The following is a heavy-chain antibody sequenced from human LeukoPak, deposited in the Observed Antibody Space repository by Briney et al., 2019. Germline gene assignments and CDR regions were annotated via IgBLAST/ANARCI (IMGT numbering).Heavy chain of an antibody. Sequence: TLSLTCTVSGGSISSGDYYWSWIRQPPGKGLEWIGYIYYSGSTYYNPSLKSRVTISIDTSKNQFPLKLSSVTAADTAVYYCARVSIQTDDFWSGYLPHYFDYWGQGTLVTVSS. CDR2: IYYSGST. CDR1: GGSISSGDYY. D-gene: IGHD3-3*01. CDR3: ARVSIQTDDFWSGYLPHYFDY. J-gene: IGHJ4*02. V-gene: IGHV4-30-4*08.